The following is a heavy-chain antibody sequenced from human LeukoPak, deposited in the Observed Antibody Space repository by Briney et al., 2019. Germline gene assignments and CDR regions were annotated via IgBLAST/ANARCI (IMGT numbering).Heavy chain of an antibody. CDR2: IYYSGGT. D-gene: IGHD6-6*01. CDR1: GGSIISYY. V-gene: IGHV4-59*08. CDR3: ARHGRYSSSPGFDY. J-gene: IGHJ4*02. Sequence: PSETLSLACTVSGGSIISYYWNWIRQPPGKGLEWIGYIYYSGGTNYNPSLKSRVTISVDTSKNQFSLKLSSVTAADTAVYYCARHGRYSSSPGFDYWGQGTLVSVSS.